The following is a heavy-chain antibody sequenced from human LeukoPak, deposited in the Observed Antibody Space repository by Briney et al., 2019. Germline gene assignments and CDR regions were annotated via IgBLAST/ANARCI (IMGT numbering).Heavy chain of an antibody. Sequence: PGKSLRLSCVASGFTFSSYAMHWVRQAPGKGLEWVAVTSSDLNVKLYADSVKGRFTISRDNSRSTLYLQMNSLRPEDTAIYYCAREGYYGSGSPPSLYFDYWGQGTLVTVSS. D-gene: IGHD3-10*01. CDR1: GFTFSSYA. V-gene: IGHV3-30-3*01. CDR2: TSSDLNVK. J-gene: IGHJ4*02. CDR3: AREGYYGSGSPPSLYFDY.